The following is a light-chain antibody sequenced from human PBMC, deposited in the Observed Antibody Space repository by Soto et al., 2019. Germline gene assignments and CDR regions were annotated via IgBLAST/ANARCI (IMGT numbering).Light chain of an antibody. CDR2: GAS. Sequence: EIVLTQSPGTLSLSPVERATLSCRASQSVINCYLAWYQHKAGQAPRLLIYGASSRATGIPDKFSGSGSGTDFTLTISRLEPEDFAVYYCQLYGISPWTFGQGTKVEIK. CDR1: QSVINCY. V-gene: IGKV3-20*01. J-gene: IGKJ1*01. CDR3: QLYGISPWT.